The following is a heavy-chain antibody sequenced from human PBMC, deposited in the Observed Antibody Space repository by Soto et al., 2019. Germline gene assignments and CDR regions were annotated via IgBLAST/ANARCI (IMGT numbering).Heavy chain of an antibody. CDR2: VDHSGST. CDR1: GGSFSGHY. D-gene: IGHD3-10*01. V-gene: IGHV4-34*01. J-gene: IGHJ5*02. Sequence: QVQLQQWGAGLLKPSETLSLTCAVYGGSFSGHYLNWIRQPPGKGLEWIGQVDHSGSTNYNPSLKSRVAISVDTSNNQFSLKLASVTVADTAVYYCAKGGFTAVRAHAWFDPWGQGILVTVSS. CDR3: AKGGFTAVRAHAWFDP.